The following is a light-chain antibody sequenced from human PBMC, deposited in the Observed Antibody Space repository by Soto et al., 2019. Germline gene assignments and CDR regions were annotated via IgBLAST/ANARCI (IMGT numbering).Light chain of an antibody. CDR2: DAS. CDR3: HQYNTYSQT. J-gene: IGKJ1*01. V-gene: IGKV1-5*01. Sequence: DIQMTQSPSLMSASVGDRVTITCRASQSISTYLNWYQQKPGKAPKLLIYDASTLESGVPSRFSGSGSGTEFTLTISSLQPEDFATYYCHQYNTYSQTFGQGTKV. CDR1: QSISTY.